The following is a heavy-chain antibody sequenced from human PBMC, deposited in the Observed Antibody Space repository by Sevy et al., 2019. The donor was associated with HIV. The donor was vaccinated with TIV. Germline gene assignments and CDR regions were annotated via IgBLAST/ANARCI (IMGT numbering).Heavy chain of an antibody. CDR3: ARPRGEGYFDY. CDR2: ISYDGSNK. V-gene: IGHV3-30-3*01. Sequence: AGSLRLSCAASGFTFSSYAMHWVRQAPGKGLEWVAVISYDGSNKYYADSVKGRFTISRDNSKNTLYLQMNSLRAEDTAVYYCARPRGEGYFDYWGQGTLVTVSS. CDR1: GFTFSSYA. D-gene: IGHD3-10*01. J-gene: IGHJ4*02.